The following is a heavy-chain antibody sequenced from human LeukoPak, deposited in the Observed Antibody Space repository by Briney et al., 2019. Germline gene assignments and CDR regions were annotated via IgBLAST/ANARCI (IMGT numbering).Heavy chain of an antibody. CDR3: ARDGSSIAAAVEAFDI. CDR2: INTDGSST. CDR1: GFTFSSYW. Sequence: GGSLRLSCAASGFTFSSYWMHWVRQAPGKGLVWVSRINTDGSSTSYADSVKGRFTISRDNAKNTLYLQMNSLRAEDTAVYYCARDGSSIAAAVEAFDIWGQGTMVTVSS. J-gene: IGHJ3*02. V-gene: IGHV3-74*01. D-gene: IGHD6-13*01.